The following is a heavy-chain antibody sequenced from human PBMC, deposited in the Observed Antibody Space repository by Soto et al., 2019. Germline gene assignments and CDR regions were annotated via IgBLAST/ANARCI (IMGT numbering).Heavy chain of an antibody. Sequence: SETLSLTCTVLGGSISSGPYSWGWIRQPPGEGLEWIGTFYYSESTYYNPSLESRVTISVDTSKNQCSLKVSSVTVADTAVYYCARLGAYCSSTSCYGYYGMDVWGQGTTVTVS. D-gene: IGHD2-2*01. CDR1: GGSISSGPYS. CDR2: FYYSEST. V-gene: IGHV4-39*01. J-gene: IGHJ6*02. CDR3: ARLGAYCSSTSCYGYYGMDV.